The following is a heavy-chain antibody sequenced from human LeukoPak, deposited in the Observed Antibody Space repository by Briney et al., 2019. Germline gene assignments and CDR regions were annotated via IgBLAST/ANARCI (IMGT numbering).Heavy chain of an antibody. CDR3: ARGGPIIVVVPAAPTNNWFDP. CDR1: GYTFTSYG. Sequence: ASVKVSCEASGYTFTSYGISWVRQAPGQGLEWMGWISAYNGNTNYAQKLQGRVTMTTDTSTSTAYMELRSLRSDDTAVHYCARGGPIIVVVPAAPTNNWFDPWGQGTLVTVSS. CDR2: ISAYNGNT. J-gene: IGHJ5*02. V-gene: IGHV1-18*04. D-gene: IGHD2-2*01.